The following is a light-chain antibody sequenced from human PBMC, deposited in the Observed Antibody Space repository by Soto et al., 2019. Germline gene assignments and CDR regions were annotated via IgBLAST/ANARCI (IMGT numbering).Light chain of an antibody. J-gene: IGKJ4*01. V-gene: IGKV1-33*01. Sequence: DIQMSQSPSSRSSSVGYIVAITCQSSQDISNYLNWYQQKPGKAPKLLINDASNLETGVPSRFSGSGSGTDFTFTIRSLRPEDVETYYCQQYDNIPLTFGGGTKVDIK. CDR3: QQYDNIPLT. CDR2: DAS. CDR1: QDISNY.